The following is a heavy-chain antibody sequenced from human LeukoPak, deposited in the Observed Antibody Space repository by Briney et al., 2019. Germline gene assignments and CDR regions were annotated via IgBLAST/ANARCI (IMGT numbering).Heavy chain of an antibody. Sequence: PGGSLRLSCAASGFTFSNYRMNRVRQAPGKGLEWVSSISSSSSYIYYADSVKGRFTISRDNAKNSLHLQMNSLRAEDTAVYYCARVPAPPSGMDVWGQGTTVTVSS. CDR1: GFTFSNYR. V-gene: IGHV3-21*01. J-gene: IGHJ6*02. CDR2: ISSSSSYI. CDR3: ARVPAPPSGMDV.